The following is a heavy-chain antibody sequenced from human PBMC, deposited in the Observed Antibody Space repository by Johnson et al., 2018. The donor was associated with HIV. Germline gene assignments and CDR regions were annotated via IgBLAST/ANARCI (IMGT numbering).Heavy chain of an antibody. Sequence: VQLVESGGGVVQPGGSLRLSCAASGFTFDDYVMHWVRQAPGKGLEWVSGINWNSDSIGYADSVKGRFTIYRDNAKNSLYMQMSSLRAEDTAMDYCARGGYCSGGRCYSIHAFDIWGQGTMVTVSS. CDR1: GFTFDDYV. J-gene: IGHJ3*02. CDR3: ARGGYCSGGRCYSIHAFDI. D-gene: IGHD2-15*01. V-gene: IGHV3-9*01. CDR2: INWNSDSI.